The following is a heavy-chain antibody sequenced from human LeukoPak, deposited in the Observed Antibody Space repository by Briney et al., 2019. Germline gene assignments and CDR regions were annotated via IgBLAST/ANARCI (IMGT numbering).Heavy chain of an antibody. CDR2: IYSGGST. J-gene: IGHJ3*02. Sequence: GGSLRLSCAASGFTVSSNYMSWARQAPGKGLEWVSVIYSGGSTYYADSVKGRFTISRDNSKNTLYLQMNSLRAEDTAVYYCARAMTKRWLQPDAFDIWGQGTMVTVSS. D-gene: IGHD5-24*01. CDR1: GFTVSSNY. CDR3: ARAMTKRWLQPDAFDI. V-gene: IGHV3-53*01.